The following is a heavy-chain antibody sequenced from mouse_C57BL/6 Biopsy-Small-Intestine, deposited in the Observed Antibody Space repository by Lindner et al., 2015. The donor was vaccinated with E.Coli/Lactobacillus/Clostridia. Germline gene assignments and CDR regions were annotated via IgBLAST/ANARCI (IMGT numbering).Heavy chain of an antibody. Sequence: VQLQESGGGLVKPGGSLKLSCAASGFTFSDYGIHWVRQAPEKGLEWIAYTSSASSTIYYADTVKGRFTISRDNAKSTLFLQMTSLRSEDTAMYYCARGNSPLGWLLLYFDYWGQGTTLTVSS. CDR2: TSSASSTI. D-gene: IGHD2-3*01. CDR1: GFTFSDYG. CDR3: ARGNSPLGWLLLYFDY. J-gene: IGHJ2*01. V-gene: IGHV5-17*01.